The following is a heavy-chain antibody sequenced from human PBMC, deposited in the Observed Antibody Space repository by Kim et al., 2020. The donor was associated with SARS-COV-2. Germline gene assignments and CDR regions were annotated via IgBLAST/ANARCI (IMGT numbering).Heavy chain of an antibody. J-gene: IGHJ6*02. Sequence: SQTLSLTCSISGDSVSSNSAAWNWIRQSPSRGLEWLGRTYYRSKWYNDYAVSVKSRITINPDTSKNQFSLQLNSVTPEDTAVYYCAREPYLPVVGYSYMGMYYYYGMDVWGQGTTVTVSS. CDR1: GDSVSSNSAA. CDR3: AREPYLPVVGYSYMGMYYYYGMDV. V-gene: IGHV6-1*01. D-gene: IGHD5-18*01. CDR2: TYYRSKWYN.